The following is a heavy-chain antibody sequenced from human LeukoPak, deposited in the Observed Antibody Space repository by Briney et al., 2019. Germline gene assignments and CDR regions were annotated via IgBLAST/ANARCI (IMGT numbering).Heavy chain of an antibody. CDR3: ARAGYCSGGSCYSSWFDP. D-gene: IGHD2-15*01. CDR2: INHSGST. V-gene: IGHV4-34*01. Sequence: SETLSLTCAAYGGSFSGYYWSWIRQPPGKGLEWIGEINHSGSTNYNPSLKSRVTISVDTSKNQFSLKLSSVTAADTAVYYCARAGYCSGGSCYSSWFDPWGQGTLVTVSS. J-gene: IGHJ5*02. CDR1: GGSFSGYY.